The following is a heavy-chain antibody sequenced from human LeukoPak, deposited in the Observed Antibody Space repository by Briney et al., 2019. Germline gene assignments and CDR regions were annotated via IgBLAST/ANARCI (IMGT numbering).Heavy chain of an antibody. D-gene: IGHD3-22*01. J-gene: IGHJ4*02. CDR3: ARGRYYYDSSGYYLGAYYFDY. CDR2: INHSGST. V-gene: IGHV4-34*01. CDR1: GGSFSGYY. Sequence: SETLSLTCAVYGGSFSGYYWSWIRQPPGKGLEWIGEINHSGSTNYNPSLKSRVTISVDTSKNQFSLKLRSVTAADTAVYYCARGRYYYDSSGYYLGAYYFDYWGQGTLVTVSS.